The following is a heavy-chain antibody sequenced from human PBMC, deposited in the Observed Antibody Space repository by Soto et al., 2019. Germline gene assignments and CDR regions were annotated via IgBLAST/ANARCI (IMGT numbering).Heavy chain of an antibody. J-gene: IGHJ4*02. CDR1: GGSISSGDYY. V-gene: IGHV4-30-4*01. CDR2: IYYSGST. Sequence: PSETLSLTCTVSGGSISSGDYYWSWIRQPPGKGLEWIGYIYYSGSTYYNPSLKSRVTISVDTSKNQFSLKLSSVTAADTAVYYCGRLEGLATISYYFDYWGQG. CDR3: GRLEGLATISYYFDY. D-gene: IGHD3-9*01.